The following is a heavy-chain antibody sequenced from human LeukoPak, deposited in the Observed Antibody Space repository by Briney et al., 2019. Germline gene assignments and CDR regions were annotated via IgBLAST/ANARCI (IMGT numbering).Heavy chain of an antibody. V-gene: IGHV3-21*01. J-gene: IGHJ4*02. CDR2: ISSSSSYI. CDR1: GFTFSSYS. D-gene: IGHD1-26*01. CDR3: ARGLRIVGAIVDY. Sequence: PGGSLRLSCAASGFTFSSYSMNWVRQAPGKGLEWVSSISSSSSYIYYADSVKGRFTISRDNAKNSLYLQMNSLRAEDTAVYYCARGLRIVGAIVDYWGQGTLVTVSS.